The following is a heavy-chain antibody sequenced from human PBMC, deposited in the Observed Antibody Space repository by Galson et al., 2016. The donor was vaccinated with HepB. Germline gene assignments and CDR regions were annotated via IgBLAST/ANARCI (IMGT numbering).Heavy chain of an antibody. Sequence: SLRLSCAASGLTSNDHAMHWIRQAPGKGLEWVSGFSWKSDNIAYADSVKGRFTVSRDNAENSLYLQMNSLRPEDTALYYCAKVLLPKLLTPLDDAFDIWGQGTMVTVSS. V-gene: IGHV3-9*02. CDR3: AKVLLPKLLTPLDDAFDI. J-gene: IGHJ3*02. CDR1: GLTSNDHA. CDR2: FSWKSDNI. D-gene: IGHD3-10*01.